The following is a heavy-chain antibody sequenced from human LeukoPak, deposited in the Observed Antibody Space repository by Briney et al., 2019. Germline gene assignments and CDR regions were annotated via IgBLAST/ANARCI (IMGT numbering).Heavy chain of an antibody. CDR3: AKLLGATWSYGFDY. J-gene: IGHJ4*02. Sequence: PGGSLRLSCGASGSTFSSYAMSWVRQAPGKGLEWVSAISGSGAGTYYADSVKGRFTISRDNSKNTLYVQMNSLRAEDTAVYYCAKLLGATWSYGFDYWGQGTLVTVSS. D-gene: IGHD1-26*01. V-gene: IGHV3-23*01. CDR2: ISGSGAGT. CDR1: GSTFSSYA.